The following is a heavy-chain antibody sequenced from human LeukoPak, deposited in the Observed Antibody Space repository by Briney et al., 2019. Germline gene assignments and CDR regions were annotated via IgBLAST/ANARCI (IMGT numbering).Heavy chain of an antibody. CDR1: GFTFSSYW. CDR3: ARQLTTVTMKYYYGMDV. Sequence: GGSLRLSCAASGFTFSSYWMSWVRRAPGKGLEWVANIKQDGSEKYYVDSVKGRFTISRDNAKNPLYLQMNSLRAEDTAVYYCARQLTTVTMKYYYGMDVWGQGTTVTVSS. CDR2: IKQDGSEK. D-gene: IGHD4-17*01. V-gene: IGHV3-7*01. J-gene: IGHJ6*02.